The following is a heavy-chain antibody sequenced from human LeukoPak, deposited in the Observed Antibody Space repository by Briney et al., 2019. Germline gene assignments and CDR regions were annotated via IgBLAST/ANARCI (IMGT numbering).Heavy chain of an antibody. V-gene: IGHV4-31*03. CDR2: IYYSGST. J-gene: IGHJ4*02. Sequence: PSQTLSLTCTVSGGSISSGGYYWSWIRQHPGKGVEWIGYIYYSGSTYYNPSLKSRVTISVDTSKNQFSLKLSSVTAADTAVYYCAREALYCSSTSCYNIGIDYWGQGTLVTVSS. CDR1: GGSISSGGYY. D-gene: IGHD2-2*01. CDR3: AREALYCSSTSCYNIGIDY.